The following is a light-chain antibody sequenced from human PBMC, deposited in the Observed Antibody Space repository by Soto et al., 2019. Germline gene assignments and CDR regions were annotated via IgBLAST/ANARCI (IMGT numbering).Light chain of an antibody. J-gene: IGKJ5*01. CDR2: GAS. CDR1: QSVSSSY. V-gene: IGKV3-20*01. Sequence: EIVWTQSPGTLSLSPGERATLSCRASQSVSSSYLAWYQQKPGQAPRLLIYGASSRATGTPDSFSGRGSGTAFSVTISRVEREDVSVYYCQQHGSSPPIPFGQGTRLQIK. CDR3: QQHGSSPPIP.